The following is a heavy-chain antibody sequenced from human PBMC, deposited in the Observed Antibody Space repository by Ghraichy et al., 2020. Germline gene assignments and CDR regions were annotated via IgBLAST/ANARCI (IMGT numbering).Heavy chain of an antibody. D-gene: IGHD1-26*01. CDR3: ARGSGKLRWELFQPVVDY. V-gene: IGHV1-46*01. Sequence: ASVKVSCKASGYTFTSYYMHWVRQAPGQGLEWMGIINPSGGSTSYAQKFQGRVTMTRDTSTSTVYMELSSLRSEDTAVYYCARGSGKLRWELFQPVVDYWGQGTLVTVSS. J-gene: IGHJ4*02. CDR1: GYTFTSYY. CDR2: INPSGGST.